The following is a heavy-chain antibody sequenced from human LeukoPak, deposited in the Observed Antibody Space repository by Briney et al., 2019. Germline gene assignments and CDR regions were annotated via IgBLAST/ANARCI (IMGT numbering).Heavy chain of an antibody. V-gene: IGHV3-7*04. D-gene: IGHD5-24*01. Sequence: PGGSLRLSCVASGFPFSSYWMTWVRQAPGKGLEWVANIKQDGSKESYVDSVKGRFTISRDNAKTPLYLQMNRLRAEDTAIYYCTRVGYIDEGIDYWGQGTLVTVSS. J-gene: IGHJ4*02. CDR3: TRVGYIDEGIDY. CDR2: IKQDGSKE. CDR1: GFPFSSYW.